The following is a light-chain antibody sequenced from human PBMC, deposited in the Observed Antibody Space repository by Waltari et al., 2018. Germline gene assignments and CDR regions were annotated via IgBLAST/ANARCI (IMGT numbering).Light chain of an antibody. J-gene: IGKJ2*03. CDR2: AAS. V-gene: IGKV1-27*01. Sequence: DIQMTQSPSSLSASVGDRVTDSCRASQGIGKELSWYQQKPGKAPILLIYAASSLQTGVSSRFSGSGSGTDFTLTISGLQPEDVAAYYCQQDYTTPYSFGQGTKVEIK. CDR3: QQDYTTPYS. CDR1: QGIGKE.